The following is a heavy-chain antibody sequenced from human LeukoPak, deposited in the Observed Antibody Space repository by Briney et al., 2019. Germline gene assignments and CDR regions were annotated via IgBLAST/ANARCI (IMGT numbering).Heavy chain of an antibody. CDR3: AQESLRATTPHPVY. CDR1: GVTFNNYG. CDR2: ISSDGSDK. V-gene: IGHV3-30*18. J-gene: IGHJ4*02. Sequence: GRSLRLSCADCGVTFNNYGMHWLRQAPGKGLEWVAVISSDGSDKYYTDSVKGRFTISRDNSKKTLYLQMSTLRAPETALYISAQESLRATTPHPVYWRQGTLVTVSS. D-gene: IGHD1-26*01.